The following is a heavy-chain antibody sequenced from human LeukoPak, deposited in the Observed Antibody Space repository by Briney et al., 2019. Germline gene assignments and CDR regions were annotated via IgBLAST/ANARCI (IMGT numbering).Heavy chain of an antibody. CDR2: ISWNSGSM. J-gene: IGHJ4*02. CDR1: GFTFDDYA. Sequence: GGSLRLSCAASGFTFDDYAMHWVRQAPGKGLEWVSGISWNSGSMGYADSVKGRFTISRDNAKNSLYLQMNSLRAEDTALYYCAKSSAMIVVVARFDYWGQGTLVTVSS. V-gene: IGHV3-9*01. CDR3: AKSSAMIVVVARFDY. D-gene: IGHD3-22*01.